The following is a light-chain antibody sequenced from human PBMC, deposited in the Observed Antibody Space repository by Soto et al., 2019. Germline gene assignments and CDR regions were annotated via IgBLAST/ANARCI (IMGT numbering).Light chain of an antibody. CDR2: INN. J-gene: IGLJ2*01. CDR1: SSNIGSNP. Sequence: QSVLTQPPSASETPGQRVTISCSGSSSNIGSNPVNWYQQLPGTAPRLLIYINNQRPSGVPVRFSGSKSGTSASLAISGLQFEDEAEYYCTAWDDSLNGVLFGGGTKVTVL. CDR3: TAWDDSLNGVL. V-gene: IGLV1-44*01.